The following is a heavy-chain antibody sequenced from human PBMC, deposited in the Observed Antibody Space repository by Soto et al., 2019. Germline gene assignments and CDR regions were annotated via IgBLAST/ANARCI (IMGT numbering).Heavy chain of an antibody. V-gene: IGHV4-30-4*01. D-gene: IGHD3-3*01. CDR2: IYYSGST. CDR1: GGSISSGDYY. J-gene: IGHJ6*02. Sequence: SETLSLTCTVSGGSISSGDYYWSWIRQPPGKGLEWIGYIYYSGSTYYNPSLKSRVTISVDTSKNQYSLKLSSVTAADTAVYYCARDKRITIFGVVIEGDPTDYYGMDVWGQGTTVTVSS. CDR3: ARDKRITIFGVVIEGDPTDYYGMDV.